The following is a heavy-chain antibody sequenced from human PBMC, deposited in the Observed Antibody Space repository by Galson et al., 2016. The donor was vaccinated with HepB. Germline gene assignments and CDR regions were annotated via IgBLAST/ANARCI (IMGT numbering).Heavy chain of an antibody. J-gene: IGHJ4*02. Sequence: SLRLSCAASGFTFSSHAMSWVRQAPGKGLECVSAISSGGGSTLYADSVKGRFTISRDNSKNTLYLQVNSLRAEDTAVYYCAKDRTYFDWLLYFDYGGQGPLVTVSS. CDR3: AKDRTYFDWLLYFDY. V-gene: IGHV3-23*01. D-gene: IGHD3-9*01. CDR1: GFTFSSHA. CDR2: ISSGGGST.